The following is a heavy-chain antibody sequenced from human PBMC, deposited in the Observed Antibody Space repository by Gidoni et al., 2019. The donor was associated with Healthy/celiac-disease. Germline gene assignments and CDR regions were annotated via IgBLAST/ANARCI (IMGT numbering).Heavy chain of an antibody. CDR2: MSGSGGST. Sequence: EVQLLESGGGLVQPGGSLRLSCSASGFTFSSYAMSWFRQAPGKGLEWVSAMSGSGGSTYYADSVKGRFTISRDNSKNTLYLQMNSLRAEDTAVYYCAKDSGLFTMAFDIWGQGTMVTVSS. J-gene: IGHJ3*02. D-gene: IGHD3-16*01. CDR3: AKDSGLFTMAFDI. CDR1: GFTFSSYA. V-gene: IGHV3-23*01.